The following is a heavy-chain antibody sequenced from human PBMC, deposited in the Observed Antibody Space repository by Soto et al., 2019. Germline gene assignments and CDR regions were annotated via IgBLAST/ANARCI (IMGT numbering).Heavy chain of an antibody. J-gene: IGHJ4*02. Sequence: QVQLVQSGAEVKKPGASVKVSCKASGYTFTNYGISWVRQAPGQGLEWMGWISAYNGNTNYAQKLQVTVTMTTDTSTSTAYMELRSLRSDATAAYYSATDSPPVDYWGQGTLVTLSS. CDR3: ATDSPPVDY. V-gene: IGHV1-18*01. CDR2: ISAYNGNT. CDR1: GYTFTNYG.